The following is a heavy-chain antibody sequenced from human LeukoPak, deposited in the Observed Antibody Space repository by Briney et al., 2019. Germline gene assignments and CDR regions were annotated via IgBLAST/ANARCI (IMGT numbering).Heavy chain of an antibody. Sequence: SETLSLTCAVYGGSFSGYYCSWIRQPPGKGLEWIGEINHSGSTNYNPSLKSRVTISVDTSKNQFSLKLSSVTAADTAVYYCARGPYYYDSSGHGYYFDYWGQGTLVTVSP. CDR3: ARGPYYYDSSGHGYYFDY. CDR2: INHSGST. CDR1: GGSFSGYY. J-gene: IGHJ4*02. V-gene: IGHV4-34*01. D-gene: IGHD3-22*01.